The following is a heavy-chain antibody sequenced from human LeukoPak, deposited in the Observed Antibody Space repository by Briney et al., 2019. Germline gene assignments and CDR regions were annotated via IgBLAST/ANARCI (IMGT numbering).Heavy chain of an antibody. CDR1: GGSFSGYY. V-gene: IGHV4-34*01. Sequence: SETLSLTCAVYGGSFSGYYWSWIRQPPGKGLEWIGEINHSGSTNYNPSLKSRVTISVDTSKNQFSLKLSSVTAADTAIYYCARRSTAVKRRGAFEIWGQGTMVTVS. D-gene: IGHD5/OR15-5a*01. CDR2: INHSGST. J-gene: IGHJ3*02. CDR3: ARRSTAVKRRGAFEI.